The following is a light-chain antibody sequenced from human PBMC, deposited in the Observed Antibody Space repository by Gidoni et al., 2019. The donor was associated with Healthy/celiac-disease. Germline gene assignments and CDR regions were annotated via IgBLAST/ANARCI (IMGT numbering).Light chain of an antibody. Sequence: EIVLTQSPATLSLSPGERATISCRASQSVSSYLAWYQQKPGQAPRLLIYDASNRATGIPARFSGSGSGTDFTLTISSLEPEDFAVYYCQQRSNWPPLTFGGXTKVEIK. CDR2: DAS. V-gene: IGKV3-11*01. CDR1: QSVSSY. J-gene: IGKJ4*01. CDR3: QQRSNWPPLT.